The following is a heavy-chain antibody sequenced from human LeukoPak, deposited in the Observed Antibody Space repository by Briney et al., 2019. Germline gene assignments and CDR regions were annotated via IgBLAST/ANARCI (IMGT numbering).Heavy chain of an antibody. D-gene: IGHD6-13*01. CDR1: GYTFTSYD. CDR2: MNPNSGNT. Sequence: ASVKVSCKASGYTFTSYDINWVRQATGQRLEGMGWMNPNSGNTGYAQKFQGRVTMTRNTSISTAYMELSSLRSEDTAVYYCARVGYSSSWYGNLYYYYGMDVWGQGTTVTVSS. J-gene: IGHJ6*02. CDR3: ARVGYSSSWYGNLYYYYGMDV. V-gene: IGHV1-8*01.